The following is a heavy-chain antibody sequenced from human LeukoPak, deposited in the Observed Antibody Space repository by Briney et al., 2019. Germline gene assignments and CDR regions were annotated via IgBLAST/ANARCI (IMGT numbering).Heavy chain of an antibody. J-gene: IGHJ4*02. CDR2: IYYSGST. D-gene: IGHD4-23*01. Sequence: PSETLSLTCTVSGGSISSYYWSWIRQPPGKGLEWIGYIYYSGSTNYNPSLKSRVTISVDTSKNQFSLKLGSVTAADTAVYYCARESRGWYGGNSEAFDYWGQGTLVTVSS. CDR3: ARESRGWYGGNSEAFDY. V-gene: IGHV4-59*01. CDR1: GGSISSYY.